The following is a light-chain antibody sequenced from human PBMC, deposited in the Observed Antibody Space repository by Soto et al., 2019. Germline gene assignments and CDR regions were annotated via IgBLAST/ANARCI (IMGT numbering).Light chain of an antibody. Sequence: DIQMTQSPSTLSGSVGDRVTITCLASQTISSWLAWYQQKPGKAPKLLIYKASTLKSGVPSRFSGSGSGTDFALTVSSLQPEDFATYYCQQADTFPWTFGQGTKVDIK. CDR1: QTISSW. CDR3: QQADTFPWT. V-gene: IGKV1-5*03. CDR2: KAS. J-gene: IGKJ1*01.